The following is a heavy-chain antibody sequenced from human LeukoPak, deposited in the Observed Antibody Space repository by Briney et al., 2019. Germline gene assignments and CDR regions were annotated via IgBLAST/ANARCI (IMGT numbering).Heavy chain of an antibody. Sequence: QPGGSLRLSCAASGFTFSSSEMSWVRQAPGKGLEWISYISSTSGHIYYADSVKGRFTISRDNAKNSLYLQMYSLGAGDTAVYYCAREDSRDAFDIWGQGTLVTVS. CDR3: AREDSRDAFDI. J-gene: IGHJ3*02. D-gene: IGHD3-22*01. CDR2: ISSTSGHI. CDR1: GFTFSSSE. V-gene: IGHV3-48*03.